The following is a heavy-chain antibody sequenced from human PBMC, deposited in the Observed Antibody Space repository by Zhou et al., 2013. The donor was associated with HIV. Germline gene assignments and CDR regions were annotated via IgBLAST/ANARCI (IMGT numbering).Heavy chain of an antibody. J-gene: IGHJ1*01. CDR2: MNPYRGAV. CDR1: GYTFVNYF. V-gene: IGHV1-8*01. D-gene: IGHD2-21*01. Sequence: QVHLVQSGAVIKKPGSSVRMSCEASGYTFVNYFIHWIRHVPGKGLEWMGWMNPYRGAVNYPWPFQGRVTMTRKFSDDADETDRGTAYMELSGLTPADTRPYYCVRRGLCDHCGNFDFQHWGQGTPVVVSS. CDR3: VRRGLCDHCGNFDFQH.